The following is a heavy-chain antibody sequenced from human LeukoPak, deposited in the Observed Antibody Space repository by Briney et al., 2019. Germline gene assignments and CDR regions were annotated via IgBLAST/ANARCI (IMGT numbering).Heavy chain of an antibody. J-gene: IGHJ4*02. V-gene: IGHV3-21*01. D-gene: IGHD1-26*01. Sequence: GGSLRLSCAASGFTFLTYSMNWVRQAPGKGLEWVSSISSTSSSYIYYADSVKGRFTISRDNAKNSLYLQMNSLRAEDTAVYYCQVGATTSYWGQGTLVTVSS. CDR3: QVGATTSY. CDR2: ISSTSSSYI. CDR1: GFTFLTYS.